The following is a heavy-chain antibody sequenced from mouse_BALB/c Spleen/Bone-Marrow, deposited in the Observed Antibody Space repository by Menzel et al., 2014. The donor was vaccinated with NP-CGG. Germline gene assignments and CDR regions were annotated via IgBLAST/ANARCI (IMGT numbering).Heavy chain of an antibody. J-gene: IGHJ1*01. CDR1: GFDFSRYW. CDR2: INPDSSTI. V-gene: IGHV4-1*02. Sequence: EVQGVESGGGLVQPGGSLKLSCAASGFDFSRYWMSWVRQAPGKGLDWIGEINPDSSTINYTPSLKDKFIISRDNAKNTLYLQMSKVRSEDTAPYYCARLNYYGNLFVWGAGTTVTVSS. D-gene: IGHD1-1*01. CDR3: ARLNYYGNLFV.